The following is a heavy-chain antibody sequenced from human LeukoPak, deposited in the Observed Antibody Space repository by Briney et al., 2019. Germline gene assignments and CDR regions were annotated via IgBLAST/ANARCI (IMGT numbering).Heavy chain of an antibody. CDR2: IYPGDSDT. CDR3: ARRGLRYFDWSHFDP. J-gene: IGHJ5*02. Sequence: GESLKISCKGSGYRFTTYWIGWVRQMPGKGLEWMGIIYPGDSDTRYSPSSQGQVTISADKSINTASLQWSSLKASDTAIYYCARRGLRYFDWSHFDPWGQGTLVTVSS. V-gene: IGHV5-51*01. D-gene: IGHD3-9*01. CDR1: GYRFTTYW.